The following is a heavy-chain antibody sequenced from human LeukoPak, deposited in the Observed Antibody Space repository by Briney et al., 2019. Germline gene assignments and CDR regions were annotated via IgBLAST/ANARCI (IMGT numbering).Heavy chain of an antibody. CDR3: AFGGAWFGELVGWFDP. CDR2: INPNSGVT. V-gene: IGHV1-2*02. Sequence: ASVKVSCKASGYTFTDYYIHWVRQAPGQGLEWMGWINPNSGVTNYAQKLQGRVTMTTDTSTSTAYMELRSLRSDDTAVYYCAFGGAWFGELVGWFDPWGQGTLVTVSS. CDR1: GYTFTDYY. D-gene: IGHD3-10*01. J-gene: IGHJ5*02.